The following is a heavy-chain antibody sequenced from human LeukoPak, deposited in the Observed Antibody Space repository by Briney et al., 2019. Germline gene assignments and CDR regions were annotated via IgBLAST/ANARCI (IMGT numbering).Heavy chain of an antibody. J-gene: IGHJ6*03. D-gene: IGHD1-7*01. CDR3: ARGDNWNSYYYYYMDV. Sequence: GGSLRLSCAASEFTFSSYSMNWVRQAPGKGLEGVSYISSDGSTIYYADSVKDRLTISRDNAKNSLYLQMNSLRAEDTAVYYCARGDNWNSYYYYYMDVWGKGTTVTVSS. CDR2: ISSDGSTI. CDR1: EFTFSSYS. V-gene: IGHV3-48*04.